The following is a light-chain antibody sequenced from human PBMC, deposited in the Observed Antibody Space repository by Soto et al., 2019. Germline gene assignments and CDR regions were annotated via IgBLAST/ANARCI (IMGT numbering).Light chain of an antibody. CDR2: GAS. J-gene: IGKJ1*01. Sequence: DIQMTQSPSSLSASVGDSVPITCRASQDISNNLVWFQQKPGKAPKSLIYGASSLQSGVPSRFSGSGSGTEFTLTITILQPGDFATYYCGQHTYFWTFGQGTKVEIK. CDR3: GQHTYFWT. CDR1: QDISNN. V-gene: IGKV1-17*01.